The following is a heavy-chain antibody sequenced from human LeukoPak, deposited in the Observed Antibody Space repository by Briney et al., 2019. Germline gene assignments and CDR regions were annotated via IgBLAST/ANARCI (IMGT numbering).Heavy chain of an antibody. CDR1: GDSISTYS. D-gene: IGHD3-10*01. CDR3: AKAMSSAWNFDL. V-gene: IGHV4-59*01. J-gene: IGHJ2*01. CDR2: ISYGGST. Sequence: SETLSLTCTVSGDSISTYSWIWIRQPPGKGLECIGYISYGGSTNFNPSLQSRVTMSVATSKNQFSLKLNSVTAADTAVYYCAKAMSSAWNFDLWGRGALVTVSS.